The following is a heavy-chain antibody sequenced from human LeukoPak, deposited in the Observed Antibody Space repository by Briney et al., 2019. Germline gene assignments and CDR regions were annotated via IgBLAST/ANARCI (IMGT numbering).Heavy chain of an antibody. Sequence: GGSLRLSCAASGPRFTNAWMNWVRQAPGKGLEWVGRIKSKGDGETTDYAAPVKGRFTMSRDDTKATLYLQMNSLKDEDTAAYYCTTDLGLTMIRGVIVYWGQGTLVTVSS. CDR3: TTDLGLTMIRGVIVY. CDR2: IKSKGDGETT. V-gene: IGHV3-15*01. J-gene: IGHJ4*02. D-gene: IGHD3-10*01. CDR1: GPRFTNAW.